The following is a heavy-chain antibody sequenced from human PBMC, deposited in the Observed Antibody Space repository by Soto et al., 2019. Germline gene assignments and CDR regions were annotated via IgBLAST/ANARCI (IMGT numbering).Heavy chain of an antibody. CDR1: GFIFSNYN. CDR2: ITGSTGNI. CDR3: ARDRDASRAKSYYWLIG. D-gene: IGHD3-10*01. J-gene: IGHJ6*02. V-gene: IGHV3-48*02. Sequence: GGSLRLSCAASGFIFSNYNMCWVRQAPGKGLEWLSYITGSTGNIYYADSVKGRFTISRDNGENSLYLHLTSLRYDVTAVYYCARDRDASRAKSYYWLIGWGQETTVAISS.